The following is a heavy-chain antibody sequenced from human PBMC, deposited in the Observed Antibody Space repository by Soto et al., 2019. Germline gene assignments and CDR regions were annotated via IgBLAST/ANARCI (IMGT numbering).Heavy chain of an antibody. CDR2: IYYSGST. CDR1: GGSISSSSYY. Sequence: SETLSLTCTVSGGSISSSSYYWGWIRQPPGKGLEWIGSIYYSGSTYYNPSLKSRVTISVDTSKNQFSLKLSSVTAADTAVYYCARSYDYSISYYFDYWGQGTLVTVSS. CDR3: ARSYDYSISYYFDY. D-gene: IGHD4-4*01. V-gene: IGHV4-39*01. J-gene: IGHJ4*02.